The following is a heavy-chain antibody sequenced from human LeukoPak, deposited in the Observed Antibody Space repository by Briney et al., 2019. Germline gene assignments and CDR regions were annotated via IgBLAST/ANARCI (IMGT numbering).Heavy chain of an antibody. CDR2: INTNTGSP. Sequence: ASVKVSCKASGYTFTSYAMNWVRQAPGQGLEWMGWINTNTGSPTYAQGFTGRFVFSLDTSVSTAYLQISSLKAEDTAVYYCARVRLPPYYYYYYYMDVWGKGTTVTVSS. CDR3: ARVRLPPYYYYYYYMDV. CDR1: GYTFTSYA. J-gene: IGHJ6*03. D-gene: IGHD5-18*01. V-gene: IGHV7-4-1*02.